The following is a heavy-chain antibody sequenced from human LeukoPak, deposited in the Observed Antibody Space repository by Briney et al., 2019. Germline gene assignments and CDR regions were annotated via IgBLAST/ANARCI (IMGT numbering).Heavy chain of an antibody. CDR1: GFTFSSYA. CDR3: ARDRRDHYDFWSGYPFDY. V-gene: IGHV1-69*01. Sequence: GGSLRLSCAASGFTFSSYAISWVRQAPGQGLEWMGGIIPIFGTANYAQKFQGRVTITADESTSTAYMELSSLRSEDTAVYYCARDRRDHYDFWSGYPFDYWGQGTLVTVSS. CDR2: IIPIFGTA. J-gene: IGHJ4*02. D-gene: IGHD3-3*01.